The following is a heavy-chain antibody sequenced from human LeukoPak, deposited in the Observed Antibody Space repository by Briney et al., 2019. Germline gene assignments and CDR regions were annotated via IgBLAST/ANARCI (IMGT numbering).Heavy chain of an antibody. J-gene: IGHJ4*02. CDR1: GGSISSYY. Sequence: SETPSLTCTVSGGSISSYYWSWIRQPPGKGLEWIGYIYYSGSTNYNPSLKSRVTISVDTSKNQFSLKLSSVTAADTAVYYCARENSSGYYFDYWGQGTLATVSS. V-gene: IGHV4-59*01. D-gene: IGHD3-22*01. CDR2: IYYSGST. CDR3: ARENSSGYYFDY.